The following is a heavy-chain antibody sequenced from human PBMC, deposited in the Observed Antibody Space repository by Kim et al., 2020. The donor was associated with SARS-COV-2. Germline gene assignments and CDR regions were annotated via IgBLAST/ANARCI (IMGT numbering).Heavy chain of an antibody. CDR2: IYYSGST. CDR3: ARSYSSSWHSTNYYYYGMDV. J-gene: IGHJ6*02. CDR1: GGSISSSSYY. D-gene: IGHD6-13*01. Sequence: SETLSLTCTVSGGSISSSSYYWGWIRQPPGKGLEWIGSIYYSGSTYYNPSLKSRVTISVDTSKNQFSLKLSSVTAADTAVYYCARSYSSSWHSTNYYYYGMDVWGQGTTVTVSS. V-gene: IGHV4-39*01.